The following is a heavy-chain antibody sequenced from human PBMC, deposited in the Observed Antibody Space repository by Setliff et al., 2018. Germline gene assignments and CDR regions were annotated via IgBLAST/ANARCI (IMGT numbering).Heavy chain of an antibody. CDR3: ARASRFGTTMWRGDYYMDV. CDR1: GDSIPKNA. D-gene: IGHD3-10*01. Sequence: ASVKVSCKASGDSIPKNAISWVRQAPGQGLEWMGWLQTYSGHTNYAQGFTGRFVFSLDTSVSTAYLQISSLKADDTAIYYCARASRFGTTMWRGDYYMDVWGKGTTVTVS. J-gene: IGHJ6*03. CDR2: LQTYSGHT. V-gene: IGHV7-4-1*02.